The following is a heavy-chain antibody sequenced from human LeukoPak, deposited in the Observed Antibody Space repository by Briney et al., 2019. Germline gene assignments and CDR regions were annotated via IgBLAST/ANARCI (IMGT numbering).Heavy chain of an antibody. V-gene: IGHV1-18*01. J-gene: IGHJ4*02. CDR2: ISAYNGNT. CDR3: AREGNTMIVVEFGDY. D-gene: IGHD3-22*01. Sequence: GASVKVSCKASGYTFTSYGISWVRQAPGQGLEWMGWISAYNGNTNYAQKLQGRVTMTTDTSTSTAYMELRSLRSDDTAVYYCAREGNTMIVVEFGDYWGRGTLVTVSS. CDR1: GYTFTSYG.